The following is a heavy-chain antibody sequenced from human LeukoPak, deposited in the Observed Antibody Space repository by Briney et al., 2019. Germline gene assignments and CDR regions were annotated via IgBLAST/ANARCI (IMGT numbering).Heavy chain of an antibody. D-gene: IGHD6-13*01. V-gene: IGHV7-4-1*02. CDR2: INTNTGNP. Sequence: GASVKVSRKASGYTLTNYAMNWVRQAPGQGLEWMGWINTNTGNPTYAQGFTGRFVFSLDTSVSTAYLQISSLKAEDTAVYYCARWSTISWYAAFDYWGQGTPVTVSS. CDR3: ARWSTISWYAAFDY. CDR1: GYTLTNYA. J-gene: IGHJ4*02.